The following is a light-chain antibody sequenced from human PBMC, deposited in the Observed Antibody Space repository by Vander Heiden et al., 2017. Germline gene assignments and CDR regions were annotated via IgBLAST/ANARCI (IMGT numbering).Light chain of an antibody. Sequence: QSALTQPASVSGSPGQSITTACTGTNSDVGRYGRVSWYQQPPGTAPKLIMDEVTNRPSGVPDRFSGSKSGNTASRTISGLQAEDEADYYCSSYTSSTPLLFGGGTKLTGL. CDR2: EVT. CDR1: NSDVGRYGR. V-gene: IGLV2-18*02. CDR3: SSYTSSTPLL. J-gene: IGLJ2*01.